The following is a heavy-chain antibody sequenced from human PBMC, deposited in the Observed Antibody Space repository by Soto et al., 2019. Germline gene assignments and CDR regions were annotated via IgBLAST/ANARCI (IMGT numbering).Heavy chain of an antibody. V-gene: IGHV4-31*03. J-gene: IGHJ4*02. CDR2: IYYSGST. CDR3: ARHDTAMAPGSFDY. D-gene: IGHD5-18*01. CDR1: GGSISSGGYY. Sequence: QVQLQESGPGLVKPSQTLSLACTVSGGSISSGGYYWSWIRQHPGKGLEWIGYIYYSGSTYYNPSLKSRVTISVDTSKNQFSLKLSSVTAADTAVYYCARHDTAMAPGSFDYWGPGTLVTVSS.